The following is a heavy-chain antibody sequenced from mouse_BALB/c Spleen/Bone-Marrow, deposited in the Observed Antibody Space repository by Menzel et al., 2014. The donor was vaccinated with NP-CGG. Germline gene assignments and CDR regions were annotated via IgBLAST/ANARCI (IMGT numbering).Heavy chain of an antibody. CDR1: GYSITSGYT. D-gene: IGHD1-1*01. V-gene: IGHV3-1*02. Sequence: EVQLQQSGPDLVKPSQSLSLTCTATGYSITSGYTWHWIRQFPGNTLEWMGYIHYSGTTNYNPSLKSRISITRDTSKNQFFLQLNSVTTEDTATYYCAITTVVNAMDYWGQGTSVTVSS. J-gene: IGHJ4*01. CDR3: AITTVVNAMDY. CDR2: IHYSGTT.